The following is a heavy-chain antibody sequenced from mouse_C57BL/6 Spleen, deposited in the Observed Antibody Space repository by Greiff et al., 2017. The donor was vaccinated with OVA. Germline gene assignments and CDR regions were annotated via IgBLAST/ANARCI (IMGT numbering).Heavy chain of an antibody. CDR1: GYTFTSYG. CDR3: ARRDYYGSSPWYFDV. CDR2: IYPRSGNT. D-gene: IGHD1-1*01. J-gene: IGHJ1*03. Sequence: QVQLQQSGAELARPGASVKLSCKASGYTFTSYGISWVKQRTGQGLEWIGEIYPRSGNTYYNEKFKGKATLTADKSSSTAYMELRSLTSEDSAVYFCARRDYYGSSPWYFDVWGTGTTVTVSS. V-gene: IGHV1-81*01.